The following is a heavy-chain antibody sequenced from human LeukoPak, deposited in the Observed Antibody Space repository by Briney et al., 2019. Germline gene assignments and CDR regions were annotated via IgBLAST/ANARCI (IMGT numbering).Heavy chain of an antibody. Sequence: VASVKASCKASGYTFTSSGITWMRQAPGQGLEWMGWINTYNGNTNYAENLQDRVTMTTDTSTSTAYMELRSLRSDDTAVYYCARAKTGSIAFDYWGQGTLVTVSS. CDR1: GYTFTSSG. V-gene: IGHV1-18*01. D-gene: IGHD3-9*01. CDR3: ARAKTGSIAFDY. J-gene: IGHJ4*02. CDR2: INTYNGNT.